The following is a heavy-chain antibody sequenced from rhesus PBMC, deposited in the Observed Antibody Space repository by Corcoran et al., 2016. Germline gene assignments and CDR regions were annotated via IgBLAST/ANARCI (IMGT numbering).Heavy chain of an antibody. D-gene: IGHD4-23*01. CDR3: ARVNTVTANFDY. V-gene: IGHV2-1*01. CDR1: GFSLSTSGMG. J-gene: IGHJ4*01. Sequence: QVTLKESGPALVKPTQTLTLTCTFSGFSLSTSGMGVGWIRQPPGKTLEWLAHIYWDADKGYSTSLKCRLTISKDTSKNQVVLTMTNMDPVDTATYYCARVNTVTANFDYWGQGVLVTVSS. CDR2: IYWDADK.